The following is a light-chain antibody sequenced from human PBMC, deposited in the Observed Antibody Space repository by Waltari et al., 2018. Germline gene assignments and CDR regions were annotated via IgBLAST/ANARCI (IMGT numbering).Light chain of an antibody. J-gene: IGKJ2*01. Sequence: DIQMIQSPSSLSASVVDRVTITCRASQSSSNWLAWYQQKPGKAPILLIYKASILKSGVPSRFSGSGSRTQFTLTVSSLPPDDFATYYCQQYNTHSSFGQGTKLEIK. CDR3: QQYNTHSS. V-gene: IGKV1-5*03. CDR2: KAS. CDR1: QSSSNW.